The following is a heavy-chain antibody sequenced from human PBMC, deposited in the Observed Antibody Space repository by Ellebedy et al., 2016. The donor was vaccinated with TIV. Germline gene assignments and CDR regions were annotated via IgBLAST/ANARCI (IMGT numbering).Heavy chain of an antibody. CDR2: IYSGGST. Sequence: GESLKISCAASGFTVSSNYMTWVRQAPGKGLAWVSIIYSGGSTYYADSVKDRFTISRDNSKNTLYLQMSSLRAEDTAIYYGARTKYLDYWGQGTLVTVSS. CDR1: GFTVSSNY. CDR3: ARTKYLDY. J-gene: IGHJ4*02. V-gene: IGHV3-66*01.